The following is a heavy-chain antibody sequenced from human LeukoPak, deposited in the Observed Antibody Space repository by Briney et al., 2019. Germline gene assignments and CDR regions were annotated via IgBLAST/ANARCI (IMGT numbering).Heavy chain of an antibody. CDR3: ARDTGYSSGWYPVNAFDI. J-gene: IGHJ3*02. Sequence: SGTLSLSCAVYGGSFSGYYWSWVRQPPGKGLEWGGEINHSGSTNYNPSLKSRVTISVDASKNQFSLKLSSVTAADTAVYYCARDTGYSSGWYPVNAFDIWGQGTMVTVSS. CDR2: INHSGST. CDR1: GGSFSGYY. D-gene: IGHD6-19*01. V-gene: IGHV4-34*01.